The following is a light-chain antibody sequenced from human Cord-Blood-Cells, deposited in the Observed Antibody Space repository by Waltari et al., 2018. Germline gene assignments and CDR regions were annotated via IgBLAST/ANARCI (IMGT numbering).Light chain of an antibody. CDR1: QGVSSN. J-gene: IGKJ4*01. Sequence: EIVMTQSPANLSVSPGERANLSCRASQGVSSNLAWYQQKHGQAPRLLIYGAPTRATGIPARFSGSGSGTEFTLTISSLQSEDFAVYYCQQYNNWPPLTFGGGTKVEIK. CDR2: GAP. V-gene: IGKV3-15*01. CDR3: QQYNNWPPLT.